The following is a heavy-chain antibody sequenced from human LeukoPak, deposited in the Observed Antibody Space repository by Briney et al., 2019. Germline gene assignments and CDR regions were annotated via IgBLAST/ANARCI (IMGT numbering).Heavy chain of an antibody. V-gene: IGHV4-34*01. J-gene: IGHJ4*02. Sequence: SETVSLTCAVHGGSFSGFYWTWIRQSPGKGLEWIGEVDHCGSANSNPSLKSRVTISVDRSKSQFSLNLVSLTAADPAVYYCARGHSTRGFDYWDQGALVTVSS. CDR2: VDHCGSA. CDR3: ARGHSTRGFDY. CDR1: GGSFSGFY. D-gene: IGHD2-2*01.